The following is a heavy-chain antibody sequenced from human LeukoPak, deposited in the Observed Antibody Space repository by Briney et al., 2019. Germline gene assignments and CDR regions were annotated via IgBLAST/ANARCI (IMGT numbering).Heavy chain of an antibody. CDR2: IYPGDSDT. D-gene: IGHD1-26*01. CDR3: ARRSGNYVDY. Sequence: GESLKISCKASGYSFTSYWIGWVRQMPRKGLEYMGIIYPGDSDTKYSPSFQGQVTISADTSISTAYLQWSSLKASDTAMYYCARRSGNYVDYWGQGTLVTVSS. CDR1: GYSFTSYW. V-gene: IGHV5-51*01. J-gene: IGHJ4*02.